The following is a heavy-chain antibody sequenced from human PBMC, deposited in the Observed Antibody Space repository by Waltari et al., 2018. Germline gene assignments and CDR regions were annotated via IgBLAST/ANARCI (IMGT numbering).Heavy chain of an antibody. Sequence: QLQLQESGPGLVKPSETLSLTCSVPGGSITSNRHYWGWIRQPPGQGLEWIGTMSYNGATYSSPSLKSRVTISRDTSKNQLSLKLGSVTAADTAVYYCATYLGASLGTAAFDVWGQGTMVTVSS. CDR1: GGSITSNRHY. CDR2: MSYNGAT. CDR3: ATYLGASLGTAAFDV. D-gene: IGHD1-1*01. V-gene: IGHV4-39*01. J-gene: IGHJ3*01.